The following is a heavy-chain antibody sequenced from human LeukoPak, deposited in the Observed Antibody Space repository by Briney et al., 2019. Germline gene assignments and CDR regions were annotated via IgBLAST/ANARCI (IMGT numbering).Heavy chain of an antibody. D-gene: IGHD3-22*01. V-gene: IGHV4-4*07. CDR3: ARDGYYYDSSGYYEKMYYFDY. CDR1: GGSIGSYY. Sequence: SETLSLTCTVSGGSIGSYYWSWIRQPAGKGLEWIGRIYTSGSTNYNPSLKSRVTMSVDTSKNQFSLKLSSVTAADTAVYYCARDGYYYDSSGYYEKMYYFDYWGQGTLVTVSS. CDR2: IYTSGST. J-gene: IGHJ4*02.